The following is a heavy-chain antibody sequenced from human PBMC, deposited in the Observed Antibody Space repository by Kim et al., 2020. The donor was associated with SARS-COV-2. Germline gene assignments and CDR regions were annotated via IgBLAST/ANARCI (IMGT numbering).Heavy chain of an antibody. Sequence: SETLSLTCAVYGGSFSGYYWSWIRQPPGKGLEWIGEINHSGSTNYNPSLKSRVTISVDTSKNQFSLKLSSVTAADTAVYYCARGFHSSGWPFDYWGQGT. CDR2: INHSGST. V-gene: IGHV4-34*01. D-gene: IGHD6-19*01. CDR3: ARGFHSSGWPFDY. J-gene: IGHJ4*02. CDR1: GGSFSGYY.